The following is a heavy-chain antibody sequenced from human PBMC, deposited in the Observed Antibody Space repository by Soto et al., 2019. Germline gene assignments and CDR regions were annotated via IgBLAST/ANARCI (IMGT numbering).Heavy chain of an antibody. CDR1: GGSVSSGSYY. CDR2: IYYSGST. J-gene: IGHJ6*02. V-gene: IGHV4-61*01. CDR3: ARDTVATTTGYYYYGMDV. Sequence: SETLSLTCTVSGGSVSSGSYYWSWFRQPPGKELEWIGYIYYSGSTNYNPSLKSRVTISVDTSKNQFSLKLSSVTAADTAVYYCARDTVATTTGYYYYGMDVWGQGTTVTVSS. D-gene: IGHD5-12*01.